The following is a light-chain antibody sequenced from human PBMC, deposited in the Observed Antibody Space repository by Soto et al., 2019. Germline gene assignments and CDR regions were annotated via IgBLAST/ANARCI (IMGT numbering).Light chain of an antibody. CDR1: QSLLYRDGRIF. V-gene: IGKV2-28*01. CDR3: MQALQTPT. J-gene: IGKJ4*01. CDR2: LAS. Sequence: DIVLPQSPLSLAVTPGEPASISCRSSQSLLYRDGRIFLDWYLQRPGHSPQVLIYLASIRASGVPDRFSGSGSGTDFTLKISRVEAEDVGIYYCMQALQTPTFGGGTRLEIK.